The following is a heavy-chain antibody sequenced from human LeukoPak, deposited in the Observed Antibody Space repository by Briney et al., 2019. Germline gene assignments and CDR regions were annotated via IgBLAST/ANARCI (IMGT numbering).Heavy chain of an antibody. CDR3: AGVAPGRYYDSSDWHYYFDY. D-gene: IGHD3-22*01. J-gene: IGHJ4*02. CDR2: IYLSGST. CDR1: GYSISSGYY. Sequence: SETLSLTCTVSGYSISSGYYWGWIRQPPGKGLEWIGNIYLSGSTYYNPSLKSRVSISVDTPKKQFSLNLSSVTAADTAVYYCAGVAPGRYYDSSDWHYYFDYWGQGTLVTVSS. V-gene: IGHV4-38-2*02.